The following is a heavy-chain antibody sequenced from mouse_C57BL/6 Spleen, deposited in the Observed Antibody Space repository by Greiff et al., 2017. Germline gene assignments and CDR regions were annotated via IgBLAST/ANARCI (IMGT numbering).Heavy chain of an antibody. V-gene: IGHV1-76*01. J-gene: IGHJ4*01. CDR1: GYTFTDYY. Sequence: QVQLKQSGAELVRPGASVKLSCKASGYTFTDYYINWVKQRPGQGLEWIARIYPGSGNTYYNEKFKGKATLTAEKSSSTAYMQLSSLTSEDSAVYFCARSGTGTDAMDYWGQGTSVTVSS. CDR3: ARSGTGTDAMDY. CDR2: IYPGSGNT. D-gene: IGHD4-1*01.